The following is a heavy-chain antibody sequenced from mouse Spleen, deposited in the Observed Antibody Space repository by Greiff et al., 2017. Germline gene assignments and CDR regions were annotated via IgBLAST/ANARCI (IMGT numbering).Heavy chain of an antibody. CDR2: INPSSGYT. CDR3: ARSSPYYDYDGGFDY. Sequence: VKLMESGAELARPGASVKMSCKASGYTFTSYTMHWVKQRPGQGLEWIGYINPSSGYTKYNQKFKDKATLTADKSSSTAYMQLSSLTSEDSAVYYCARSSPYYDYDGGFDYWGQGTTLTVSS. D-gene: IGHD2-4*01. J-gene: IGHJ2*01. CDR1: GYTFTSYT. V-gene: IGHV1-4*01.